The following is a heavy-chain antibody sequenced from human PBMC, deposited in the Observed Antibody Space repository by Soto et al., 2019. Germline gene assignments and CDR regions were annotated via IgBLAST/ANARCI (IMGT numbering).Heavy chain of an antibody. CDR2: IYYSGST. D-gene: IGHD2-2*01. V-gene: IGHV4-39*07. CDR3: ARWVRARLWYQLLNNWFDP. J-gene: IGHJ5*02. CDR1: GGSISSSSYY. Sequence: SETLSLTCTVSGGSISSSSYYWGWIRQPPGKGLEWIGSIYYSGSTYYNPSLKSRVTISVDTSKNQFSLKLSSVTAADTAAYYCARWVRARLWYQLLNNWFDPWGQGTLVTVSS.